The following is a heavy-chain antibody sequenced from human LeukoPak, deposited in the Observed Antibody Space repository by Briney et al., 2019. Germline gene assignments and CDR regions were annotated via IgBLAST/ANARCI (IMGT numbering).Heavy chain of an antibody. CDR1: GYSFTIYW. Sequence: GESLKISCKGSGYSFTIYWIGWVRQMPGKGLGWMGIIYPGDSDTRYSPSFQGQVTISADKSISTAYLQWSSLKASDTAMYYCARGSQFTAMVFDYWGQGTLVTVSS. CDR2: IYPGDSDT. CDR3: ARGSQFTAMVFDY. J-gene: IGHJ4*02. D-gene: IGHD5-18*01. V-gene: IGHV5-51*01.